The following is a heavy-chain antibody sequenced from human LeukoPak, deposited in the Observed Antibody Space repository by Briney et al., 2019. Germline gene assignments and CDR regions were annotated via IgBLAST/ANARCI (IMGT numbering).Heavy chain of an antibody. V-gene: IGHV1-18*04. D-gene: IGHD6-6*01. CDR1: GYTFTGYY. J-gene: IGHJ4*02. CDR3: ARCIAARPEDFDY. CDR2: ISAYNGNT. Sequence: ASVKVSCKASGYTFTGYYMHWVRQAPGQGLEWMGWISAYNGNTNYAQKPQGRVTMTTDTSTSTAYMELRSLRSDDTAVYYCARCIAARPEDFDYWGQGTLVTVSS.